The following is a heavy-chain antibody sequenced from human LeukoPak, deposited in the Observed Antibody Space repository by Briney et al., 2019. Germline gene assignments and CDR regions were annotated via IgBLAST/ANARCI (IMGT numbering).Heavy chain of an antibody. D-gene: IGHD3-22*01. CDR1: GGSISNYY. V-gene: IGHV4-4*07. CDR2: IYTSGST. J-gene: IGHJ4*02. CDR3: AREVKDDSSGLRF. Sequence: SETLYLTCTVSGGSISNYYWSRIWQPAGKGLEWIGRIYTSGSTNYNPSLKSRVTMSVDTSKNQFSLKLSSVTAADTAVYYCAREVKDDSSGLRFWGQGTLVTVSS.